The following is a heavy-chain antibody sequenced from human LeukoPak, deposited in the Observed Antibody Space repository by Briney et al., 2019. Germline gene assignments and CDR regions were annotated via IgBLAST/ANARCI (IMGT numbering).Heavy chain of an antibody. J-gene: IGHJ4*02. CDR3: ARDKYGDYVIDY. CDR1: GFTFDDYA. CDR2: ISWNSGSI. D-gene: IGHD4-17*01. Sequence: GRSLRLSCAASGFTFDDYAMHWVRQAPGKGLEWVSGISWNSGSIGYADSVKGRFTISRDNAKNSLYLQMNSLRAEDTAVYYCARDKYGDYVIDYWGQGTLVTVSS. V-gene: IGHV3-9*01.